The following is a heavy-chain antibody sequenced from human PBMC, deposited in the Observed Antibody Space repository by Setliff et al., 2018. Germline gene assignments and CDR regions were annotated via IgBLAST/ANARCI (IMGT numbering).Heavy chain of an antibody. CDR3: ARDQVYGSSWYYYYCGMDV. CDR2: ISSSSTTI. D-gene: IGHD6-13*01. J-gene: IGHJ6*02. Sequence: GGSLRLSCAASGFTFSSYGMNWVRQAPGKGLEWLSYISSSSTTIYYADSVKGRFTVSRDNAKNSLYLQMNSLRADDAAVYYCARDQVYGSSWYYYYCGMDVWGQGTTVTVS. CDR1: GFTFSSYG. V-gene: IGHV3-48*01.